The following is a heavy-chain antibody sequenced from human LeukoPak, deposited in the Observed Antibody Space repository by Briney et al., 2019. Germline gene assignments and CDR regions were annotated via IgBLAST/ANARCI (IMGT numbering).Heavy chain of an antibody. CDR1: GFTFSRSA. J-gene: IGHJ4*02. V-gene: IGHV3-23*01. CDR2: ISSSGNT. CDR3: VKGRISEDGLDF. D-gene: IGHD6-13*01. Sequence: GGSLRLSCAASGFTFSRSAMTWVRQTPGKGLDWVSSISSSGNTYYADSVKGRFTISIDNSKNMLYLQMNSLRAEDTAVYYCVKGRISEDGLDFWGQGTLVTVSS.